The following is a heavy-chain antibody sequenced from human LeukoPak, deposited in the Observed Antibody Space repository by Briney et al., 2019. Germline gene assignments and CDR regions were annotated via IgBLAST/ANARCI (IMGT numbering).Heavy chain of an antibody. V-gene: IGHV4-59*08. CDR2: IYYSGST. CDR3: ARPVGGDGYNDEDAFDI. D-gene: IGHD5-24*01. J-gene: IGHJ3*02. CDR1: GGSISSYY. Sequence: SETLSLTCTVSGGSISSYYWSWIRQPPGKGLEWIGYIYYSGSTNYNPSLKSRVTISVDTSKNQFPLKLSSVTAADTAVYYCARPVGGDGYNDEDAFDIWGQGTMVTVSS.